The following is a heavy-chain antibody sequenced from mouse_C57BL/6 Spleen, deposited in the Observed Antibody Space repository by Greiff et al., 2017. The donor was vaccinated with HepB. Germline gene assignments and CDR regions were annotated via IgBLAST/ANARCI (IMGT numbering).Heavy chain of an antibody. CDR2: IWSGGST. CDR1: GFSLTSYG. CDR3: AKSYYYGSRSAMDY. J-gene: IGHJ4*01. D-gene: IGHD1-1*01. Sequence: QVQLKESGPGLVQPSQSLSITCTVSGFSLTSYGVHWVRQSPGKGLEWLGVIWSGGSTDYNAAFISRLSISKDNSKSQVFFKMNSLQADDTAIYYCAKSYYYGSRSAMDYWGQGTSVTVSS. V-gene: IGHV2-2*01.